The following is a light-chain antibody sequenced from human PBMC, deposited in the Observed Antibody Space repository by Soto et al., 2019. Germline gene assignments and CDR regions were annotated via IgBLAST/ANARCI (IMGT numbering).Light chain of an antibody. CDR1: SSDVGGYNY. CDR2: EVN. J-gene: IGLJ1*01. Sequence: QSVLTQPASVSGSPGQSITISCTGTSSDVGGYNYVSWYQQHPGKAPKLMIYEVNNRPSGVSNRFSGSKSGNTASLTISGLQAEDEADYYCSSYAPSCTLHVFGTGTKVTVL. CDR3: SSYAPSCTLHV. V-gene: IGLV2-14*01.